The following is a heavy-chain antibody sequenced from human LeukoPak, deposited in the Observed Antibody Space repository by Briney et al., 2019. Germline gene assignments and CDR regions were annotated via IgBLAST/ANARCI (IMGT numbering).Heavy chain of an antibody. J-gene: IGHJ6*04. CDR2: IIPIFGTA. D-gene: IGHD2-2*01. V-gene: IGHV1-69*13. CDR3: AVGKDIVVVPAASMLVSYYGMDV. Sequence: SVKVSCKASGHTFSSYAISWVRHAPGQALEWMGGIIPIFGTANYAQKFQGRVTITADESTSTAYMELSSLRSEDTAVYYCAVGKDIVVVPAASMLVSYYGMDVWGKGTTVTVSS. CDR1: GHTFSSYA.